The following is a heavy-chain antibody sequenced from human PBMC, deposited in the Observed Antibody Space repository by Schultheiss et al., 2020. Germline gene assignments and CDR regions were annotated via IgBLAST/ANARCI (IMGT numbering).Heavy chain of an antibody. CDR1: GGSISSGSYY. CDR3: ARDGRWLQSPSSLYGMDV. V-gene: IGHV4-61*02. CDR2: IYTSGST. J-gene: IGHJ6*02. Sequence: SATLSLTCTVSGGSISSGSYYWSWIRQPAGKGLEWIGRIYTSGSTNYNPSLKSRVTISVDTSKNQFSLKLSSVTAADTAVYYCARDGRWLQSPSSLYGMDVWGQGTTVTVSS. D-gene: IGHD5-24*01.